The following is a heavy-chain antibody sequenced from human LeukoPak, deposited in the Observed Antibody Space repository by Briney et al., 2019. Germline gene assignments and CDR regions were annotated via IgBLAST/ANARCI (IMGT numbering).Heavy chain of an antibody. D-gene: IGHD4-11*01. V-gene: IGHV1-2*02. CDR2: INPNSGGT. CDR3: ARGPTVTTRHYMDV. J-gene: IGHJ6*03. CDR1: GYTFTGYY. Sequence: ASVKVSCKASGYTFTGYYMHWLRQAPGQGLEWMGWINPNSGGTNYAQKFQGRVTMTRDTSISTAYMELSRLRYDDTAVYYCARGPTVTTRHYMDVWGKGTTVTVSS.